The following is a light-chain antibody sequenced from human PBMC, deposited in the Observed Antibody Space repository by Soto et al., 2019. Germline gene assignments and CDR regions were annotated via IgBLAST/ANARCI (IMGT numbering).Light chain of an antibody. CDR1: QDISRW. Sequence: DIQMTQSPATLSASVGDRVSITCRASQDISRWLAWYQQKPGKAPKVLIWDASSLHRGVPSRFSGSGSGTDFTLTISSLQPEDFATYFCQQNSTMPVTFGQGTRLDIK. CDR3: QQNSTMPVT. J-gene: IGKJ5*01. V-gene: IGKV1-5*01. CDR2: DAS.